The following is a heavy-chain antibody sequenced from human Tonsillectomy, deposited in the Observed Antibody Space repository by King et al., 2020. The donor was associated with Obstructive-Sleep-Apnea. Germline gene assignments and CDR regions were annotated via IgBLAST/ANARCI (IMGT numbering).Heavy chain of an antibody. CDR1: GGSIRPYY. CDR3: ARVRARDYCNGVEV. CDR2: IFHIGSA. D-gene: IGHD4/OR15-4a*01. V-gene: IGHV4-59*01. Sequence: VQLQESGPGLVKPSETLSLTCTVSGGSIRPYYWSWIRQPPGKGLEWIGYIFHIGSATYNPSLRSRLTMSVDTSKNQISLNLNSVTAADTAIYFCARVRARDYCNGVEVWGQGTRVTVSS. J-gene: IGHJ6*02.